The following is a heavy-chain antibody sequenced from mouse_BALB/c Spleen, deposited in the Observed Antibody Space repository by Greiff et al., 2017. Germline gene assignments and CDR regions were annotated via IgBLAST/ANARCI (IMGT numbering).Heavy chain of an antibody. CDR1: GDYITSGY. Sequence: EVKVVESGPSLVKPSQTLSLTCSVTGDYITSGYWNWIRKFPGNKLEYMGYISYSGSTYYNPSLKSRISITRDTSKNQYYLQLNSVTTEDTATYYCARGGYYGSSPYWYFDVWGAGTTVTVSS. J-gene: IGHJ1*01. CDR2: ISYSGST. V-gene: IGHV3-8*02. CDR3: ARGGYYGSSPYWYFDV. D-gene: IGHD1-1*01.